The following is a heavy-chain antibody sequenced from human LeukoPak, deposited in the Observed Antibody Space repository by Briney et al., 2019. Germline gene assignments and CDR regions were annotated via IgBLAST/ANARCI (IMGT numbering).Heavy chain of an antibody. J-gene: IGHJ5*02. CDR3: ARDRKDNWFDP. V-gene: IGHV4-59*01. Sequence: SETLSLTCTVSGGSTSSYYWSWIRQPPGKGLEWIGYIYYSGSTNYNPSLKSRVTISVDTSKNQFSLKLSSVTAADTAVYYCARDRKDNWFDPWGQGTLVTVSS. CDR2: IYYSGST. CDR1: GGSTSSYY.